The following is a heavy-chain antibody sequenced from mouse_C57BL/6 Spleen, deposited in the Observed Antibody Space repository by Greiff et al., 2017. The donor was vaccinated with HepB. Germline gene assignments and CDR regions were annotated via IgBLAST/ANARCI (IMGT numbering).Heavy chain of an antibody. CDR3: ARSDDYDWFAY. J-gene: IGHJ3*01. D-gene: IGHD2-4*01. V-gene: IGHV1-42*01. CDR1: GYSFTGYY. CDR2: INPSTGGT. Sequence: VQLKESGPELVKPGASVKISCKASGYSFTGYYMNWVKQSPEKNLEWIGEINPSTGGTTYNQKFKAKATLTVDKSSSTAYMKLKSLTSEDSAVYYCARSDDYDWFAYWGQGTLVTVSA.